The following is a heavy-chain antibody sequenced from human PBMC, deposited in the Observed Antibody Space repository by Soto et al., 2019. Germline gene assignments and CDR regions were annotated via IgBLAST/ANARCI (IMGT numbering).Heavy chain of an antibody. CDR1: GFTFSSYG. CDR2: IWYDGSNK. D-gene: IGHD3-10*01. CDR3: ARESSMVRGVITAADYYYYMDV. V-gene: IGHV3-33*01. J-gene: IGHJ6*03. Sequence: QVQLVESGGGVVQPGRSLRLSCAASGFTFSSYGMHWVRQAPGKGLEWVAVIWYDGSNKYYADSVKGRFTISRDNSKNTLYLQMNSLRAEDTAVYYCARESSMVRGVITAADYYYYMDVWGKGTTVTVSS.